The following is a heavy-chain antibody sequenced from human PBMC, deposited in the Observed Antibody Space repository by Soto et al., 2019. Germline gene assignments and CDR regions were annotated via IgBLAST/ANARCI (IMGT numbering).Heavy chain of an antibody. CDR3: ARGPSGDKVDS. V-gene: IGHV4-30-4*01. D-gene: IGHD7-27*01. J-gene: IGHJ4*02. Sequence: QVQLQESGPGLVKPSQTLSLTCTVSGGSISTVDYWWSWIRQSPDMGLEWIGHIYDGGRIYNNPSLGSRVTMSVDTSKSQLSLTLSSVSAADTAVYYCARGPSGDKVDSWGQGTLVTVSS. CDR1: GGSISTVDYW. CDR2: IYDGGRI.